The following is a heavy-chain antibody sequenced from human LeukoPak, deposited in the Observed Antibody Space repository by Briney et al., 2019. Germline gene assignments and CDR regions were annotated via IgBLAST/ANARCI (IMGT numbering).Heavy chain of an antibody. CDR3: ARCYYDSSGCDY. CDR2: INHSGST. CDR1: GGSISSSSYY. V-gene: IGHV4-39*07. J-gene: IGHJ4*02. Sequence: SETLSLTCTVSGGSISSSSYYWGWIRQPPGKGLEWIGEINHSGSTNYNPSLKSRVTISVDTSKNQFSLKLSSVTAADTAVYYCARCYYDSSGCDYWGQGTLVTVSS. D-gene: IGHD3-22*01.